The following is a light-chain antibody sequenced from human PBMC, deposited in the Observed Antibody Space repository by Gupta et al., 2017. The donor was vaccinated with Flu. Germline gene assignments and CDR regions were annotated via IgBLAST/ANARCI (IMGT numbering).Light chain of an antibody. Sequence: QSALTQPASVSGSPGQSITISCPGTSRDVGSYNLVSWYQHNPGEAPRVMIYQGNKRPSGVSNRFSGSKSGNTASLTISGLQTEDEGDYYCCSDAGSNTLIFGGGTKLTVL. V-gene: IGLV2-23*01. CDR1: SRDVGSYNL. J-gene: IGLJ2*01. CDR2: QGN. CDR3: CSDAGSNTLI.